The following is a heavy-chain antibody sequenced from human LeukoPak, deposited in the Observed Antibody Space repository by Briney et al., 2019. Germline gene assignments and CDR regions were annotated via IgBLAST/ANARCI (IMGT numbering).Heavy chain of an antibody. CDR1: GGSISSYY. V-gene: IGHV4-59*01. J-gene: IGHJ4*02. D-gene: IGHD5-12*01. CDR3: ARVDIVATRFYYFDY. CDR2: IYYSGST. Sequence: SETLSLTCTVSGGSISSYYWSWIRQPPGKGLEWIGYIYYSGSTNYNPSLKSRVTISVDTSKNQFPLKLSSVTAADTAVYYCARVDIVATRFYYFDYWGQGTLVTVSS.